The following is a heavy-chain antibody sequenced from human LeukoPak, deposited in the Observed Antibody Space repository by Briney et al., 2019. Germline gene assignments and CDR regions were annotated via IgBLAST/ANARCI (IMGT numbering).Heavy chain of an antibody. CDR3: ARVGVGIAYYYGMDV. D-gene: IGHD2-21*01. CDR1: GFTFDDYA. V-gene: IGHV3-9*01. J-gene: IGHJ6*02. CDR2: ISWNSGSI. Sequence: PGGSLRLSCAASGFTFDDYAMHWVRQAPGKGLEWVSGISWNSGSIGYADSVKGRFTISRDNSKNTLYLQMNSLRVEDTAVYYCARVGVGIAYYYGMDVWGQGTTVTVSS.